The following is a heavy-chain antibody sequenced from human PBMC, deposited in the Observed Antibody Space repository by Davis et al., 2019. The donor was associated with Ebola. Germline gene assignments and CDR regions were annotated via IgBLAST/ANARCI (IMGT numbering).Heavy chain of an antibody. Sequence: PAGSLRLSCPASGFTLSSYEMNWVRQAPGKGLDWVSKISSSGSTTDYAYSVKGRFTISRDNAKNSLYLQMNSLRAEDTAVYYCARSDGYNALDYWGQGTLVTVSS. CDR3: ARSDGYNALDY. V-gene: IGHV3-48*03. J-gene: IGHJ4*02. D-gene: IGHD5-24*01. CDR2: ISSSGSTT. CDR1: GFTLSSYE.